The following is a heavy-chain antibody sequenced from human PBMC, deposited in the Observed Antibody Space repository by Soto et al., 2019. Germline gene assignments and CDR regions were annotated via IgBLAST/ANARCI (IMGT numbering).Heavy chain of an antibody. CDR3: ARLDRNYFYMDV. V-gene: IGHV4-59*08. J-gene: IGHJ6*03. CDR2: FYYSGST. Sequence: PSETLSLTCTVSGGSISSYYWIWIRQPPGKGLEWIGYFYYSGSTNYNPSLKSRVAISVDTSKNQFSLKLNSVTAADTAVYYCARLDRNYFYMDVWGKGTTVTVSS. CDR1: GGSISSYY.